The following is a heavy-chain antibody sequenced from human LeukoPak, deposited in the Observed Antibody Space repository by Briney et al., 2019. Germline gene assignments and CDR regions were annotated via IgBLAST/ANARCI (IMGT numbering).Heavy chain of an antibody. D-gene: IGHD6-19*01. CDR1: GFTFSSYW. CDR2: IKQDGSEK. Sequence: GGSLRLSCAASGFTFSSYWMSWVRQAPGKGLEWVANIKQDGSEKYYVDSVKGRFTISRDNAKNSLYLQMNSLRAEDTAVYYCARGGSPPGIAVAGTGIFHYWGQGTLVTVSS. CDR3: ARGGSPPGIAVAGTGIFHY. V-gene: IGHV3-7*05. J-gene: IGHJ4*02.